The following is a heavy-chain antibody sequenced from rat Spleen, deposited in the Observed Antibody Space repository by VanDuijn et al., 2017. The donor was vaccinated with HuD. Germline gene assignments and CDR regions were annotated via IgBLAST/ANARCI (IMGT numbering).Heavy chain of an antibody. CDR3: AREGPFNPFAY. Sequence: QVQLMESGPGLAQPSRTLSLTCTVSGFSLGNSGVSWVRQPPGKGLEWIAAIWGGGSTHYNSVFKSRLSIRRDTSKSQVLIKMNSLQTEDTAMYFCAREGPFNPFAYWGQGTLVTVSS. V-gene: IGHV2-15*01. CDR2: IWGGGST. D-gene: IGHD1-3*01. CDR1: GFSLGNSG. J-gene: IGHJ3*01.